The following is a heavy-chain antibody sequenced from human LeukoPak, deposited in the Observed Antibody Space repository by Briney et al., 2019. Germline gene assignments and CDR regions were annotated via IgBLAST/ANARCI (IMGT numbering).Heavy chain of an antibody. J-gene: IGHJ4*02. Sequence: ASVKVSCKASGYTFTGYYMHWVRQAPGQGLEWMGWIDPNSGGTNYAQKFQGRVTMTRDTSISTAYMELSRLRSEDTAVYYCARGWGRRIAARYYDYWGQGTLVTVSS. CDR1: GYTFTGYY. D-gene: IGHD6-6*01. V-gene: IGHV1-2*02. CDR2: IDPNSGGT. CDR3: ARGWGRRIAARYYDY.